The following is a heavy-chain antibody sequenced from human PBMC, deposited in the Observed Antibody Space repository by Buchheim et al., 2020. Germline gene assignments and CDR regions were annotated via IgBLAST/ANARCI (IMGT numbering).Heavy chain of an antibody. CDR1: GSTFSNYA. Sequence: EVQLLESGGGLVQPGGSLRLSCAASGSTFSNYAMRWVRQAPGKGLEWVSEISGSGGSTYYADSVKGRFTISRDNSKNTLHLQMSSLRAEDTAIYYCAARSDYWGQGTL. J-gene: IGHJ4*02. CDR3: AARSDY. CDR2: ISGSGGST. V-gene: IGHV3-23*01.